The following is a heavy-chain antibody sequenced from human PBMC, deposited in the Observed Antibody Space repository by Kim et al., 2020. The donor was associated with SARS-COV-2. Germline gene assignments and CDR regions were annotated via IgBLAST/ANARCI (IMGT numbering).Heavy chain of an antibody. J-gene: IGHJ6*02. D-gene: IGHD3-22*01. CDR1: GFTFSNAW. CDR3: TTACYDSSGYHYYYYGMDV. Sequence: GGSLRLSCAASGFTFSNAWMSWVRQAPGKGLEWVGRIKSKTDGGTTDYAAPVKGRFTISRDDSKNTLYLQMNSLKTEDTAVYYCTTACYDSSGYHYYYYGMDVWGQGTTVTVSS. V-gene: IGHV3-15*01. CDR2: IKSKTDGGTT.